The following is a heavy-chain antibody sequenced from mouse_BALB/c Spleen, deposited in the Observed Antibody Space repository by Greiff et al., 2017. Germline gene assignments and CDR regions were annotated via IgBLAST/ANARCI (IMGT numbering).Heavy chain of an antibody. CDR2: IWGDGST. Sequence: QVQLQQSGPGLVAPSQSLSITCTVSGFSLTGYGVNWVRQPPGKGLEWLGMIWGDGSTDYNSALKSRLSISKDNSKSQVFLKMNSLQTDDTARYYCARDGGLYDDYDTPYWGQGTLVTVSA. CDR1: GFSLTGYG. D-gene: IGHD2-3*01. J-gene: IGHJ3*01. CDR3: ARDGGLYDDYDTPY. V-gene: IGHV2-6-7*01.